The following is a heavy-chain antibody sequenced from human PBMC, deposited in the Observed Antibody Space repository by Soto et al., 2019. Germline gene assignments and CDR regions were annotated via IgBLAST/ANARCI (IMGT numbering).Heavy chain of an antibody. J-gene: IGHJ5*01. CDR1: GFTFSTYA. CDR3: ARHSSGWYGWFDS. CDR2: ISGSGGST. D-gene: IGHD6-19*01. Sequence: EVQLLESGGGLVQPGGSLRLSCAASGFTFSTYAMNWVRQAPGKGLEWVSAISGSGGSTYCADSVKGWFTISRDNSKNTLYLQMNSLRAEDTAVYYCARHSSGWYGWFDSWGQGTLVSVSS. V-gene: IGHV3-23*01.